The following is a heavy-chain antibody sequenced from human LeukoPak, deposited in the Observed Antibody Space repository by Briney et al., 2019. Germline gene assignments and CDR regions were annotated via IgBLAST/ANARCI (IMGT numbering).Heavy chain of an antibody. V-gene: IGHV2-5*01. CDR1: GFSLSTSREG. CDR2: SYWNKDK. CDR3: AHKGVGSGSYTG. D-gene: IGHD3-10*01. Sequence: SGPALVKPTQTLTLTCTFSGFSLSTSREGVAWIRQPPGKTLEWLAVSYWNKDKSYSPSLKSRLTITKDTSKNQVVLIMTNLDPVDTATYYCAHKGVGSGSYTGWGQGTLVTVSS. J-gene: IGHJ4*02.